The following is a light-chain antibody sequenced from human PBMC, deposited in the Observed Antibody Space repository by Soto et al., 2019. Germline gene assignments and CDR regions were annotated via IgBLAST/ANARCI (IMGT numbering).Light chain of an antibody. V-gene: IGKV1-39*01. Sequence: DIQMTQSRSSLSASVGDRVTITCRASQSISSYLNWYQQKPGKAPKLLIYAASSLQSGVPSRFSGSGSGTDFTLTISSLQPEDFATYYCQQYNTYSTFGQGTRLEIK. CDR2: AAS. CDR1: QSISSY. J-gene: IGKJ5*01. CDR3: QQYNTYST.